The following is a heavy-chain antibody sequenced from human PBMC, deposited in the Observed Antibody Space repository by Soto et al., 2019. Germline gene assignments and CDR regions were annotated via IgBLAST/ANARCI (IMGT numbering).Heavy chain of an antibody. CDR3: ARDQVPSFISWGIGP. D-gene: IGHD3-16*01. V-gene: IGHV4-59*01. CDR1: GGSISSYY. Sequence: PSETLSLTCTVSGGSISSYYWSWIRQPPGKGLEWIGYIYYSGSTNYNPSLKSRVTISVDTSKNQFSLKLSSVTAADTAVYYCARDQVPSFISWGIGPWGQGTLVTVSS. CDR2: IYYSGST. J-gene: IGHJ5*02.